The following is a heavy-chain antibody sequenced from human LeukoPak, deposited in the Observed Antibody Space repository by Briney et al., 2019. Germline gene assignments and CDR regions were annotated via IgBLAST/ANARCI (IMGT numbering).Heavy chain of an antibody. CDR3: AKDFSSRFDGTLYYMDV. CDR1: GFTFSSYA. CDR2: ISGSGGST. J-gene: IGHJ6*03. D-gene: IGHD6-13*01. V-gene: IGHV3-23*01. Sequence: GGSLRLSCAASGFTFSSYAMSWVRQAPGKGLEWVSAISGSGGSTYYADSVKGRFTISRDNSKNTLYLQMNSLRAEDTAVYYCAKDFSSRFDGTLYYMDVWGKGTTVTVSS.